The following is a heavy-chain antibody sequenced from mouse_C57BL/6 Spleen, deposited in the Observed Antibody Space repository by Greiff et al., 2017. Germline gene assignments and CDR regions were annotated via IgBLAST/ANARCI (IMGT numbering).Heavy chain of an antibody. CDR2: IDPSDSET. V-gene: IGHV1-52*01. Sequence: QVQLQQPGAELVRPGSSVKLSCKASGYTFTSYWMHWVKQRPIQGLEWIGNIDPSDSETHYNQKFKDKATLTVDKSSSTAYMQLSSLTSEDSAVYYGARSLTGTSFAYWGQGTLVTVSA. J-gene: IGHJ3*01. CDR1: GYTFTSYW. CDR3: ARSLTGTSFAY. D-gene: IGHD4-1*01.